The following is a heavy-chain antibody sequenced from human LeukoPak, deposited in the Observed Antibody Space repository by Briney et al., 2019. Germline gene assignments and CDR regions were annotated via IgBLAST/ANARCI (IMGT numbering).Heavy chain of an antibody. CDR2: ISGRGGST. Sequence: GGSLRLSCAASGFAFSSYAMSWVRQAPGKGLEWVSAISGRGGSTYYADSVKGRFTISRDNSKNTLYLQMNSLRAEDTAVYYCAKEKEYYDSSGYRDDAFDIWGQGTMVTVSS. CDR1: GFAFSSYA. V-gene: IGHV3-23*01. J-gene: IGHJ3*02. D-gene: IGHD3-22*01. CDR3: AKEKEYYDSSGYRDDAFDI.